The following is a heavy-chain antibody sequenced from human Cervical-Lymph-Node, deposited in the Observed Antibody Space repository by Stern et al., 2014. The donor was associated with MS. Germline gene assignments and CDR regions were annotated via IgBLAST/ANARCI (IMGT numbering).Heavy chain of an antibody. Sequence: QLGQSGPEVKKPGTSVKVSCKASGFTFTSSAMHWVRQARGQRLEWLGWIVVGSVNTKYAQNFQDRVTITRDTFTRTAYIELSSLRSEDTAVYYCAEDSTYYDSSGTGFDYWGQGTLVTVSS. CDR1: GFTFTSSA. J-gene: IGHJ4*02. CDR3: AEDSTYYDSSGTGFDY. D-gene: IGHD3-22*01. V-gene: IGHV1-58*02. CDR2: IVVGSVNT.